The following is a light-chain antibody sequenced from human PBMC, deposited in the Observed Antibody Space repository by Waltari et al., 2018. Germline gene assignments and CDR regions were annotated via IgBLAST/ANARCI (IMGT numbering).Light chain of an antibody. CDR3: HQYNSYSQS. CDR2: DAS. CDR1: HTINTW. Sequence: QMTQSPSTLSASIGDRVAITCRASHTINTWLAWYQQKPGKAPRVLIYDASTLASGVPSRFCGSGSGTEFTLTISSLQPDDFATYYCHQYNSYSQSFGQGTKLEIK. V-gene: IGKV1-5*01. J-gene: IGKJ2*03.